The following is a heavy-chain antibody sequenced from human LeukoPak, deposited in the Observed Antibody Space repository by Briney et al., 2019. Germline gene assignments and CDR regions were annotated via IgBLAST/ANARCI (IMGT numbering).Heavy chain of an antibody. CDR1: GGSINSYY. Sequence: SETLSLTCTVSGGSINSYYWSWIRQPPGKGLEWIGYIYYSGSTNYNPSLKSRVTISVDTSKNQFSLKLSSVTAADTAVYYCARVGRQLGDYGGNSGRYFDYWGQGTLVTVSS. J-gene: IGHJ4*02. D-gene: IGHD4-23*01. CDR3: ARVGRQLGDYGGNSGRYFDY. V-gene: IGHV4-59*01. CDR2: IYYSGST.